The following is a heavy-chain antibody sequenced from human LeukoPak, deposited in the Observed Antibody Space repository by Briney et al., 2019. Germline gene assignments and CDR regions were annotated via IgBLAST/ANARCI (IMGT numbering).Heavy chain of an antibody. Sequence: GGSLRLSCAVSGFTFSSYAIRWVRQAPGKGLEWVSAISDTGATTYDADSVKGRFTISRDNSRSTLYLQMNSLRAEDTALYYCAKVTSIGRYCTNGVCSPFDYWGQGTLVTVSS. CDR3: AKVTSIGRYCTNGVCSPFDY. J-gene: IGHJ4*02. D-gene: IGHD2-8*01. CDR1: GFTFSSYA. CDR2: ISDTGATT. V-gene: IGHV3-23*01.